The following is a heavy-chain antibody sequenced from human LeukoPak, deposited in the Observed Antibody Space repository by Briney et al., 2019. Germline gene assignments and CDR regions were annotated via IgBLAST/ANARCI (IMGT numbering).Heavy chain of an antibody. CDR3: ARLFLRFGEFSFDY. J-gene: IGHJ4*02. CDR1: GGSISNSSFY. CDR2: IYYRGST. Sequence: PSETLSLTCTVSGGSISNSSFYWGWIRQPPGKGLEWIGNIYYRGSTYYNSSLKSRVSISVDSSKNYFSLKVSSVTAADTAVYYCARLFLRFGEFSFDYWGQGTLVTVSS. V-gene: IGHV4-39*02. D-gene: IGHD3-10*01.